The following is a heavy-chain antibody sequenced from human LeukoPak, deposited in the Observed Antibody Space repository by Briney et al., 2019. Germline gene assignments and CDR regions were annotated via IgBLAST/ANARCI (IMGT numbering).Heavy chain of an antibody. CDR3: ARESYDFWSGYLNPVDY. J-gene: IGHJ4*02. D-gene: IGHD3-3*01. CDR1: GGSISSYY. Sequence: SETLSLTCTVSGGSISSYYWSWIRQPAGKGLEWIGRIYTSGSTNYNPSLKSRVTMSVDTPKNQFSLKLSSVTAADTAVYYCARESYDFWSGYLNPVDYWGQGTLVTVSS. V-gene: IGHV4-4*07. CDR2: IYTSGST.